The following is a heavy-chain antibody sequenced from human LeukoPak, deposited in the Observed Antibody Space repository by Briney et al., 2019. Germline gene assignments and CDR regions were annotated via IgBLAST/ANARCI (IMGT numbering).Heavy chain of an antibody. CDR1: GGSISSSSYY. CDR3: ARRMVEARWFDP. J-gene: IGHJ5*02. D-gene: IGHD2-8*01. V-gene: IGHV4-39*01. Sequence: PSETLSLTCTVSGGSISSSSYYWGWIRQPPGKGLEWIGSIYYSGSTYYNPSLKSRVIISVDTSKNQFSLKLSSVTAADTAVYYCARRMVEARWFDPWGQGTLVTVSS. CDR2: IYYSGST.